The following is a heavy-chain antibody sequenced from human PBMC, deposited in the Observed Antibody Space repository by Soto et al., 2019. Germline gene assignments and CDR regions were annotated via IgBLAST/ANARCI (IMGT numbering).Heavy chain of an antibody. CDR3: AKPRSDTTGWGADWFDP. J-gene: IGHJ5*02. CDR1: GFTVSSSA. D-gene: IGHD3-22*01. CDR2: INNRGDST. V-gene: IGHV3-23*01. Sequence: PXESLRLSFAASGFTVSSSAMTWVRQAPGKGPEWVSSINNRGDSTYYADSVKGRFTISRDFSKNTLYLQMNNLRAEDTAVYYCAKPRSDTTGWGADWFDPWGQGTLVTVSS.